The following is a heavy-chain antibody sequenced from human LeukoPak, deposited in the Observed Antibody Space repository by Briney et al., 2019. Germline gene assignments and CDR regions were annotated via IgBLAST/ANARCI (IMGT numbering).Heavy chain of an antibody. CDR3: ARGLSNSWYLFDY. D-gene: IGHD6-13*01. V-gene: IGHV4-59*01. Sequence: SETLSLTCSVSGGSISNYYWSWIWQPPGKGLEWIGYVHYSGNTNYNPSLKSRLTISVDTSKNQFSLMLSSVSAADTALYYCARGLSNSWYLFDYWGQGTLVTVSS. J-gene: IGHJ4*02. CDR2: VHYSGNT. CDR1: GGSISNYY.